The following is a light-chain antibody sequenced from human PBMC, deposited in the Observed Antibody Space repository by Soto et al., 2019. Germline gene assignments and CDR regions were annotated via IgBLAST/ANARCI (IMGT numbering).Light chain of an antibody. J-gene: IGKJ1*01. CDR2: KAS. CDR3: QQYNSYRS. V-gene: IGKV1-5*03. Sequence: DIQMTQSPSALSASVGDRVTITCRASQNIDSWLAWYQQKPGKVPQLLIYKASSLETGVPSRFSGSGSGTEFTLSIDILQPDDFATYYCQQYNSYRSFGQGTKVDIK. CDR1: QNIDSW.